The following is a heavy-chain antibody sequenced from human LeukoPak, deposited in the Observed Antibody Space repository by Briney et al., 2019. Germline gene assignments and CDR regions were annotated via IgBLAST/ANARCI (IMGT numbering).Heavy chain of an antibody. CDR2: ISRSGGDT. CDR3: AKDRVQLSN. CDR1: GFTFSSHA. J-gene: IGHJ4*02. V-gene: IGHV3-23*01. D-gene: IGHD5-18*01. Sequence: TGGSLRLSCAASGFTFSSHAMTWVRQGPGKGREWVSSISRSGGDTYYADSVKGRFTISRDNSRNTLYLQMNSLRAEDTAVYYCAKDRVQLSNWGQGTLVTVSS.